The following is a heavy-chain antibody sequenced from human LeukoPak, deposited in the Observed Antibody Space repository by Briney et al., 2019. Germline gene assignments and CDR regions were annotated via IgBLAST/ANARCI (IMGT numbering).Heavy chain of an antibody. J-gene: IGHJ5*02. D-gene: IGHD1-26*01. CDR1: GYAFTGQY. CDR3: ARQSGTTAKEVNWFDP. CDR2: INPSSGGT. Sequence: GASVKVSCKASGYAFTGQYIHWVRQAPGQGLEWMGWINPSSGGTNIAQKFQGRLTTTRDTSISTAYMELSSLTSDDTAVYSCARQSGTTAKEVNWFDPWGQGTLVTVSS. V-gene: IGHV1-2*02.